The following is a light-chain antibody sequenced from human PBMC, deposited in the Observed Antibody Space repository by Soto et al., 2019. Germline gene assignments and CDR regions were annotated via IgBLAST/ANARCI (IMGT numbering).Light chain of an antibody. CDR3: QQSYTST. CDR2: TAS. J-gene: IGKJ1*01. V-gene: IGKV1-12*01. Sequence: DIQMTQSPSSVSASVGDTVTITCRASQGISSWLAWYQQKPGRAPKLLIYTASSLQGGAPSRFTGSGSGTDFTLTISSLQPEDFATYYCQQSYTSTFGQGTKVDIK. CDR1: QGISSW.